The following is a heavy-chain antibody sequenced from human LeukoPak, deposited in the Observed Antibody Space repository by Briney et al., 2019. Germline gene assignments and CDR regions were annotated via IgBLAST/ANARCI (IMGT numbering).Heavy chain of an antibody. J-gene: IGHJ3*02. CDR3: ARGTLGAIDAFDI. CDR2: IYYSGST. Sequence: SETLSLTCTVSGGSISSYYLSWIRQPPGKGLEWIGYIYYSGSTNYNPSLKSRVTISVDTSKNQFSLKLSSVTAADTAVYYCARGTLGAIDAFDIWGQGTMVTVSS. CDR1: GGSISSYY. D-gene: IGHD1-26*01. V-gene: IGHV4-59*01.